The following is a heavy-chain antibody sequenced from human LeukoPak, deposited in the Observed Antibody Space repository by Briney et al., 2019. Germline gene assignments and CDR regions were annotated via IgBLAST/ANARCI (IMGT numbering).Heavy chain of an antibody. J-gene: IGHJ4*02. CDR2: ISSSGSTI. V-gene: IGHV3-48*03. CDR1: GLTFSSYE. D-gene: IGHD2-2*01. CDR3: ARSGYCSSTSCYEGNFDY. Sequence: GGSLRLSCAASGLTFSSYEMNWVRQAPGKGLEWVSYISSSGSTIYYADSVKGRFTISRDNAKNSLYLQMNSLRAEDTAVYYCARSGYCSSTSCYEGNFDYWGQGTLVTVSS.